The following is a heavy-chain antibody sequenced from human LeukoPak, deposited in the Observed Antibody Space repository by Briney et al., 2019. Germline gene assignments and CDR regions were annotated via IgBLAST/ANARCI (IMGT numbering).Heavy chain of an antibody. V-gene: IGHV4-61*02. J-gene: IGHJ3*02. CDR3: ARAPDYDFWSGPVGRLRDI. Sequence: SETLSLTCTVSGGSISSGSYYWSWIRQPAGKGLEWIGRIYTSGSTNYNPSLKSRVTISVDTSKNQFSLKLSSVTAADTAVYYCARAPDYDFWSGPVGRLRDIWGQGTMVTVSS. CDR2: IYTSGST. CDR1: GGSISSGSYY. D-gene: IGHD3-3*01.